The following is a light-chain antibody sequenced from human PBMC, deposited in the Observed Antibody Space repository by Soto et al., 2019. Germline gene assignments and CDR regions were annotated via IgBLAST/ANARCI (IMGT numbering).Light chain of an antibody. CDR2: DVS. J-gene: IGLJ3*02. Sequence: QSALTQPASVSGSPGQSITVSCTGSSSDVGTYNSVSWYQQHPGKAPKLIIYDVSNRPSGVSNRFSGSKSGNTASLTISGLQTEYEADYYCGSYTSSSSWVFGGGTKLTVL. CDR1: SSDVGTYNS. V-gene: IGLV2-14*03. CDR3: GSYTSSSSWV.